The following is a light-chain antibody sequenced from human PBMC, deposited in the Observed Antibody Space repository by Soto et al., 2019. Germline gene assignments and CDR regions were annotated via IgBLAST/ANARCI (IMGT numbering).Light chain of an antibody. CDR2: KAS. CDR3: PQSYRAPLT. V-gene: IGKV1-5*03. J-gene: IGKJ4*01. Sequence: DIKMKQSPSTLSGKVGDRVTITCLASQTISSWLAWYQQKPGKAPKLLIYKASGLESGVPSRFSGSGSGTDFTLTIISLQPEDFATYYCPQSYRAPLTFCGVTIVDIK. CDR1: QTISSW.